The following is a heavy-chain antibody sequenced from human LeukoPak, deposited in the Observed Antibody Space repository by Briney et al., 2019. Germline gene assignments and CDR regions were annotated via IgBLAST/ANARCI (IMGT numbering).Heavy chain of an antibody. CDR1: GYTFTSYY. CDR3: ARDVAAAGDY. D-gene: IGHD6-13*01. V-gene: IGHV1-46*01. CDR2: INPSGGST. Sequence: ASVKASCKASGYTFTSYYMHWVRQAPGQGLEWMGIINPSGGSTSYAQKFQSRVTMTRDTSTSTVYMELSSLRSEDTAVYYCARDVAAAGDYWGQGTLVTVSS. J-gene: IGHJ4*02.